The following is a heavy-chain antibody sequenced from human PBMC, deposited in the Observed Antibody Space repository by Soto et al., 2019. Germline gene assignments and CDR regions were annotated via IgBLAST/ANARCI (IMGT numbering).Heavy chain of an antibody. Sequence: GESLKISCKGSGYSFTSYWISWVRQMPGKGLEWMGRIDPSDSYTNYSPSFQGHVTISADKSISTAYLQWSSLKASDTAMYYCARQDCSSTSCYTYDYYYGMDVWGQGTTVTVSS. D-gene: IGHD2-2*02. CDR2: IDPSDSYT. CDR3: ARQDCSSTSCYTYDYYYGMDV. V-gene: IGHV5-10-1*01. J-gene: IGHJ6*02. CDR1: GYSFTSYW.